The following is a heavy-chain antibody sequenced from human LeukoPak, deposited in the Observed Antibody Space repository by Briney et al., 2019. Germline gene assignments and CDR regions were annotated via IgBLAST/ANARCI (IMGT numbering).Heavy chain of an antibody. CDR1: GVSFISYG. CDR2: ISSGSGYI. D-gene: IGHD2-2*01. V-gene: IGHV3-21*01. J-gene: IGHJ1*01. Sequence: GGSLRLSCAASGVSFISYGMSWVRQAPGKGLEWVASISSGSGYIFYGDSAKGRFTISRDNAKDSLFLQMNSLRVEDTAVYYCSRDEGHPFTNKYFKPGGRGTLVTVSS. CDR3: SRDEGHPFTNKYFKP.